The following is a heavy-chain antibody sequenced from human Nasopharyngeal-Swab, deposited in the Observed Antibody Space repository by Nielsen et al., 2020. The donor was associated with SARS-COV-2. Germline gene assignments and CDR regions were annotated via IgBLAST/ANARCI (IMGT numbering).Heavy chain of an antibody. Sequence: VRQAPGKGLEWVSAISGSGGSTHYADSVKGRFTISRDNSKNTLYLQMNSLRAEDTAVYYCAKDSTKGGYDFWSGYYVSEYWGQGTLVTVSS. V-gene: IGHV3-23*01. J-gene: IGHJ4*02. D-gene: IGHD3-3*01. CDR3: AKDSTKGGYDFWSGYYVSEY. CDR2: ISGSGGST.